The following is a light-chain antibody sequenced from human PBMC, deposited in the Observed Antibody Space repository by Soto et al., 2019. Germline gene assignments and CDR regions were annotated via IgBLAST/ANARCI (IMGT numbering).Light chain of an antibody. CDR3: QQYNNWPYT. J-gene: IGKJ2*01. V-gene: IGKV3-15*01. Sequence: EMVMTQSPATLSVSPGEGATLSCRASQSVSSNLDWYQQKPGQAPRLLIYDASTRATGIPARFSGSGSGTEFALTISSLQSEDFAVYYCQQYNNWPYTFGQGTKLEIK. CDR2: DAS. CDR1: QSVSSN.